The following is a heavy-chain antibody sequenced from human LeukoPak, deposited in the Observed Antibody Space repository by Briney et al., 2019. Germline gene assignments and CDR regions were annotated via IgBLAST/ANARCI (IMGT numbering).Heavy chain of an antibody. V-gene: IGHV3-15*07. CDR1: RFTFTNRW. D-gene: IGHD1-7*01. Sequence: GGSLRLSCAASRFTFTNRWMNWVRQAPGKGLEWVGRIASNTDGGTTDYAAPVKGRFTISRDDSKNALYLQMNSLKTEDTALYYCTTRTTTTIYWGQGTLVTVSS. CDR3: TTRTTTTIY. CDR2: IASNTDGGTT. J-gene: IGHJ4*02.